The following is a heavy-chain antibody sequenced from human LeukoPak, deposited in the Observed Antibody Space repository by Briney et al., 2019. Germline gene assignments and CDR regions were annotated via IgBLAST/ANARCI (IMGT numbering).Heavy chain of an antibody. CDR1: GYTFTGYY. CDR2: INPNSGNT. V-gene: IGHV1-8*02. Sequence: GASVKVSCKASGYTFTGYYIHWVRQAPGQGLEWMGWINPNSGNTGYAQKFQGRVTMTRNTSISTAYMELSSLRSEDTAVYYCARGGQWLTYYYYMDVWGKGTTVTISS. J-gene: IGHJ6*03. D-gene: IGHD5-12*01. CDR3: ARGGQWLTYYYYMDV.